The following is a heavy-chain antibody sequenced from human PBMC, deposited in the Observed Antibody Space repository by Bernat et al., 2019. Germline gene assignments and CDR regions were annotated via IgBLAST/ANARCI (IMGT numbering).Heavy chain of an antibody. D-gene: IGHD3-16*01. CDR1: GFTFSSYS. Sequence: EVQLVESGGGLVKPGGSLRLSCAASGFTFSSYSMNWVRQAPGKGLEWVSSISSSSSYINYADSVKGRFTISRDSAKNSLYLQMNSLRAEDTAVYYCARVCLSRDAFDIWGQGTMVTVSS. V-gene: IGHV3-21*01. CDR2: ISSSSSYI. J-gene: IGHJ3*02. CDR3: ARVCLSRDAFDI.